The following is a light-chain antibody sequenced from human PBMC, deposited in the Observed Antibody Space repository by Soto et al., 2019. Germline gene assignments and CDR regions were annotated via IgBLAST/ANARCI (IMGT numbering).Light chain of an antibody. CDR1: QDIAIY. CDR2: AAS. V-gene: IGKV1-9*01. Sequence: IQLTQSASSLSASVGGRVPTTGRPSQDIAIYVAWYQQKPGEAPKLMIYAASTLYGRVPSRFSGSGAGTEVTLTISSLKPEDFETYYCLQHDSSPWTFGQGTKVDIK. CDR3: LQHDSSPWT. J-gene: IGKJ1*01.